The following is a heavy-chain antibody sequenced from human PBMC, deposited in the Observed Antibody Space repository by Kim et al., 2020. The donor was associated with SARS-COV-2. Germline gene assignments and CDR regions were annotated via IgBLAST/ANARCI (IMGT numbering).Heavy chain of an antibody. CDR3: ARVGRELPLPGDFDY. J-gene: IGHJ4*02. CDR2: ISSSSNYI. D-gene: IGHD1-26*01. V-gene: IGHV3-21*01. CDR1: GFTFSSYS. Sequence: GGSLRLSCAASGFTFSSYSMNWVRQAPGKGLEWVSTISSSSNYIYYADSVKGRFTISRDNAKNSLYLQMNSLRAEETAVYYCARVGRELPLPGDFDYWGQGTLVTVSS.